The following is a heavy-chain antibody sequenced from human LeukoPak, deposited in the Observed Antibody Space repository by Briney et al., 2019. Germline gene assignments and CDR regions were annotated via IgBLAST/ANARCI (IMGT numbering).Heavy chain of an antibody. J-gene: IGHJ2*01. CDR2: INHSGST. D-gene: IGHD5-24*01. V-gene: IGHV4-34*01. CDR3: APRVGYFDL. CDR1: GGSFSGYY. Sequence: SETLSLTCAVYGGSFSGYYWSWIRQPPGKGLEWIGEINHSGSTNYNPSLKSRLTISVDTSKNQFSLKLSSVTAADTSVYYCAPRVGYFDLWGRGTLVTVSS.